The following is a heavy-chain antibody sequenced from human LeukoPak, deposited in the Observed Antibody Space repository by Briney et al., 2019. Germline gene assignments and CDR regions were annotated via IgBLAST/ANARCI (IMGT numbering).Heavy chain of an antibody. Sequence: GGSLRLSCAASGSTVSSNYMSWVRQAPGKGLEWVSVIYSDGRTHYADSVKGRFTISGDNSKNTLYLQMNSLRAEDTAVYYCATRPYGDYWYFDLWGRGTLVTVSS. CDR1: GSTVSSNY. V-gene: IGHV3-53*01. CDR3: ATRPYGDYWYFDL. J-gene: IGHJ2*01. CDR2: IYSDGRT. D-gene: IGHD4-17*01.